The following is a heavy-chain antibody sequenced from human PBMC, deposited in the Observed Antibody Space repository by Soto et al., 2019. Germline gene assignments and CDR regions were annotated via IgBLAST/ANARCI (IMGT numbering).Heavy chain of an antibody. CDR3: ARALTTVTLFDP. CDR1: GGSISSGGYY. D-gene: IGHD4-17*01. V-gene: IGHV4-31*03. J-gene: IGHJ5*02. Sequence: QVQLQESGPGLVKPSQTLSLTCTVSGGSISSGGYYWSWIRQHPGKGLEWIGYIYYSGSTYYNPSLQSRVXXXVXXSKNQFSPKLSSVTAADTAVYYCARALTTVTLFDPWGQGTLVTVSS. CDR2: IYYSGST.